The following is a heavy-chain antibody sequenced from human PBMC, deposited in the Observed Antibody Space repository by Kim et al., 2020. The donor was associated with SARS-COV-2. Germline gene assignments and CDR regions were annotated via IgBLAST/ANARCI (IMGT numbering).Heavy chain of an antibody. CDR3: ARANGAYDRYFYYGLDV. D-gene: IGHD5-12*01. CDR2: INPSGGST. CDR1: GYTFTSHY. J-gene: IGHJ6*01. Sequence: SVKVSCKASGYTFTSHYIHWVRQAPGQGLEWMGIINPSGGSTTYAQEFQGRVTMTRYTSTSTVYMELSGLRSDDTAAYYCARANGAYDRYFYYGLDVW. V-gene: IGHV1-46*03.